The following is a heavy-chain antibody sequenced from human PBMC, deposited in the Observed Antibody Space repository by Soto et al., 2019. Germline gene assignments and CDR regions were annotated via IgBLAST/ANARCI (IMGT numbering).Heavy chain of an antibody. Sequence: QVQLQQWGAGLLKPSETLSLTCAVYGGSFSGYFWSWIRQPPGKGLEWIGEIDHSGRTKYTPSLKSRVSISVDTSKCRFSLRLSSVTAADTALYYCARGTTEWGQGTLVTVSS. CDR2: IDHSGRT. J-gene: IGHJ4*02. D-gene: IGHD1-1*01. V-gene: IGHV4-34*01. CDR3: ARGTTE. CDR1: GGSFSGYF.